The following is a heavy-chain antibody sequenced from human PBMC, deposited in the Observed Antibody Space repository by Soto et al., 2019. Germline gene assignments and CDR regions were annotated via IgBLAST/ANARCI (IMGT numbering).Heavy chain of an antibody. CDR2: ITGSTGTT. Sequence: EVQILESGGGSVQPGGSLRLSCAASGFTFSNFAMRWVRHAPGKGLEWVSEITGSTGTTYYADSVRGRFIISRDNSKNTRHLQMNSLRAEDTAVYYCAKDTSSSPYYMDVWGKGTTVTVSS. D-gene: IGHD2-2*01. CDR1: GFTFSNFA. J-gene: IGHJ6*03. CDR3: AKDTSSSPYYMDV. V-gene: IGHV3-23*01.